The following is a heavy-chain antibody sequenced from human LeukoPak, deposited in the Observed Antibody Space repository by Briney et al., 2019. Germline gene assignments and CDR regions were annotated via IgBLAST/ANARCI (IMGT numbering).Heavy chain of an antibody. J-gene: IGHJ5*02. CDR3: ARDVNDFWSGYDPWIGFDP. V-gene: IGHV3-20*04. CDR1: GFTFDDYG. CDR2: INWNGGST. D-gene: IGHD3-3*01. Sequence: GGSLRLSCAASGFTFDDYGMSWVRQAPGKGLEWVSGINWNGGSTGYADSVKGRFTISRDNAKNSLYLQMNSLRAEDTALYYCARDVNDFWSGYDPWIGFDPWGQGTLVTVSS.